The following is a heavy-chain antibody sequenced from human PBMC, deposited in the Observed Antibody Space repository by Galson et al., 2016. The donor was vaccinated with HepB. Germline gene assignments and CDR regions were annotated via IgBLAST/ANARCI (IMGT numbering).Heavy chain of an antibody. Sequence: QSGAEVKAPGESLKISCQGSGYRFHTHWIAWVRQMPGKGLEWMGMVFPNDASTRYSPSLQGQVTISADKFLSVAYLQWSSLRASDSAMYYCARQTSEGSFDYWGQGTLVSVSS. J-gene: IGHJ4*02. CDR2: VFPNDAST. V-gene: IGHV5-51*01. CDR1: GYRFHTHW. CDR3: ARQTSEGSFDY. D-gene: IGHD3-10*01.